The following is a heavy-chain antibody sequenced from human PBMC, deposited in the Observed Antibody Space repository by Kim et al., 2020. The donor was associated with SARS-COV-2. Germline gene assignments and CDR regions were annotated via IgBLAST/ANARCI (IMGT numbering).Heavy chain of an antibody. CDR3: ARTYYYDSSGYQPIDY. CDR1: GFTFSSYA. Sequence: GGSLRLSCAASGFTFSSYAMHWVRQAPGKGLEWVAVISYDGSNKYYADSVKGRFTISRDNSKNTLYLQMNSLRAEDTAVYYCARTYYYDSSGYQPIDYWGQGTLVTVSS. D-gene: IGHD3-22*01. CDR2: ISYDGSNK. V-gene: IGHV3-30*04. J-gene: IGHJ4*02.